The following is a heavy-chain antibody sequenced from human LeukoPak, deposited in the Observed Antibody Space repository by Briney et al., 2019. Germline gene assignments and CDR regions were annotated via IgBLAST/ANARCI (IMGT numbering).Heavy chain of an antibody. D-gene: IGHD6-13*01. Sequence: GRSLRLSCAASGFTFSSYGMHWVRQAPGKGLEWVAVIWYDGSNKYYADSVKGRFTISRDNSKNTLYLQMNSLRAEDTAIYYCAKGSYSSSWYSVYWGQGTLVTVSS. J-gene: IGHJ4*02. CDR1: GFTFSSYG. V-gene: IGHV3-33*06. CDR2: IWYDGSNK. CDR3: AKGSYSSSWYSVY.